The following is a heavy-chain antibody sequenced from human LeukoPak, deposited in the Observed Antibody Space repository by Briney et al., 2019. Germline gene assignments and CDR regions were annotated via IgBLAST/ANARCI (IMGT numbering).Heavy chain of an antibody. D-gene: IGHD4-17*01. Sequence: SETLSLTCAVYGGSFSGYYWSWLRQPPGKGLEWIGEINHSGSTNYNPSLKSRVTISVDTSKNQFSLKLSSVPAADTAVYYCARLTVTGGLYYYYYMDVWGKGTTVTVSS. CDR2: INHSGST. V-gene: IGHV4-34*01. CDR1: GGSFSGYY. CDR3: ARLTVTGGLYYYYYMDV. J-gene: IGHJ6*03.